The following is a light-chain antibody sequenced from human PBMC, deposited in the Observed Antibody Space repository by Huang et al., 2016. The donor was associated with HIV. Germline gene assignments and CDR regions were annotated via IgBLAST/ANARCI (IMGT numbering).Light chain of an antibody. Sequence: IVLTQSPATLSLSPGERATLSCSASQSLNKFLAWYQQKPGQAPRLLIYNATDSATGGPARCSGGGSEADFTLTITDLKAEDFAIYYCQQRSSSLTFGGGTKVEIK. CDR2: NAT. CDR1: QSLNKF. CDR3: QQRSSSLT. J-gene: IGKJ4*01. V-gene: IGKV3-11*01.